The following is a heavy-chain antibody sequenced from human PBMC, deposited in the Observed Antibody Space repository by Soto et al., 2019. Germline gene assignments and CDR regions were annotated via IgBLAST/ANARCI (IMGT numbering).Heavy chain of an antibody. V-gene: IGHV1-3*01. CDR2: INACTGNT. CDR3: ARVLWFGELLFPFDY. D-gene: IGHD3-10*01. J-gene: IGHJ4*02. CDR1: GYTFTSYA. Sequence: GASVKVSCKASGYTFTSYAMHLVRQAPGQRLEWIGWINACTGNTKYSQKFQGRVTITRDTSASTAYMELSSLRSEDTAVYYCARVLWFGELLFPFDYWGREPWSPSPQ.